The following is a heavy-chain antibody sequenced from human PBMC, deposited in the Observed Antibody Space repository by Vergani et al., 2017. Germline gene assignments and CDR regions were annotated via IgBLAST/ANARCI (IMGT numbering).Heavy chain of an antibody. J-gene: IGHJ5*02. CDR1: GFTFTSSA. V-gene: IGHV1-58*01. Sequence: QMQLVQSGPEVKKPGTSVKVSCKASGFTFTSSAVQWVRQARGQRLEWIGWIVVGSGNTNYAQKFQERVTITRDMSTSTAYMELSSLRSEDTAVYYCAADLYLEWLVPNWFDAWGQGTLVTVSS. CDR2: IVVGSGNT. CDR3: AADLYLEWLVPNWFDA. D-gene: IGHD3-3*01.